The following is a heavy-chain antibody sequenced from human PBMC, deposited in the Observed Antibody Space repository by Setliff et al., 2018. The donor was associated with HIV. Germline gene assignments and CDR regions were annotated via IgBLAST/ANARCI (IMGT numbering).Heavy chain of an antibody. J-gene: IGHJ4*02. V-gene: IGHV4-59*01. CDR3: AKSSPSIGYITDC. Sequence: ASETLSLTCSVSGVSISSYYWSWIRHSPGKGLEWIGIIFPGGATNYNPSLTSRVTISVDTSKNHLVLKLTSVTTADTAVYFCAKSSPSIGYITDCWGQGAPVTVSS. CDR2: IFPGGAT. CDR1: GVSISSYY. D-gene: IGHD5-12*01.